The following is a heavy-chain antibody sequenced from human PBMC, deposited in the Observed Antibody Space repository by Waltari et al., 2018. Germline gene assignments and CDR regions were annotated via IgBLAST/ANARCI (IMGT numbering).Heavy chain of an antibody. V-gene: IGHV3-7*01. CDR2: IKLEGRET. Sequence: EVQLVESGGGLVQPGGSLRLSGAGPGFSFSNYGMSWVRQAPGKGLVWVAKIKLEGRETDYVESVKGRVTIARDNAKNSLSLQMNSLGAEDTAVYYCARERRIAGRPGYFDLWGRGTLVTVSS. CDR3: ARERRIAGRPGYFDL. CDR1: GFSFSNYG. D-gene: IGHD6-6*01. J-gene: IGHJ2*01.